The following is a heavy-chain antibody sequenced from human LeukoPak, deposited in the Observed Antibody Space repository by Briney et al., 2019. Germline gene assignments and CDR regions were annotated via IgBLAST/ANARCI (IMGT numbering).Heavy chain of an antibody. D-gene: IGHD6-19*01. V-gene: IGHV4-39*07. CDR2: IYYSGST. Sequence: SETLSLTCTVSGGSISSSSYYWGWIRQPPGKGLEWIGSIYYSGSTYYNPSLKSRVTISVDTSKNQFSLKLSSVTAADTAVYYCARAFGIAVARWYFDLWGRGTLVTVSS. CDR3: ARAFGIAVARWYFDL. CDR1: GGSISSSSYY. J-gene: IGHJ2*01.